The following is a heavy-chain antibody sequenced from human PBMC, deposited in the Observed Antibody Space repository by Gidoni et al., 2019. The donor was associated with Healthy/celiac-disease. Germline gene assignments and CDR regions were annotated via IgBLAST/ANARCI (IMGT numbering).Heavy chain of an antibody. D-gene: IGHD3-10*01. CDR3: ARDYYGSGSPNWFDP. CDR1: GYSISSGYY. Sequence: QVQLQESGPGLVKPSETLSLPCTVSGYSISSGYYWGWIRQPPGKGLEWIGSIYHSGSTYYNPSLKSRVTISVDTSKNQFSLKLSSVTAADTAVYYCARDYYGSGSPNWFDPWGQGTLVTVSS. CDR2: IYHSGST. V-gene: IGHV4-38-2*02. J-gene: IGHJ5*02.